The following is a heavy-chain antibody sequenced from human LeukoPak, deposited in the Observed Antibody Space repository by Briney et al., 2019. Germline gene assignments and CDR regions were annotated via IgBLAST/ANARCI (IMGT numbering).Heavy chain of an antibody. D-gene: IGHD3-3*01. J-gene: IGHJ5*02. V-gene: IGHV4-39*01. CDR1: GGSISSSSYY. Sequence: PSETLSLTCTVSGGSISSSSYYWGWIRQPPGKGLEWIGSIYYSGSTYYNPSLKSRVTISVDTSKNQFSLKLSSVTAADTAVYYCARPIRFGAVMEGWFDPWGQGTLVTVSS. CDR2: IYYSGST. CDR3: ARPIRFGAVMEGWFDP.